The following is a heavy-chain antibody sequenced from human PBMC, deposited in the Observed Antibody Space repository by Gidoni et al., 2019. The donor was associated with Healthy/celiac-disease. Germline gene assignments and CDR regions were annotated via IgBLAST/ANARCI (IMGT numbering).Heavy chain of an antibody. CDR3: AQGPRYDFWSGYPL. J-gene: IGHJ4*02. Sequence: QITLKESGPTLVKPTQTLTLTCTFSGFSLSTSGVGVGWIRQPPGKALEWLALIYWNDDKRYSPSLKSRLTITKDTSKNQVVLTMTNMDPVDTATYYCAQGPRYDFWSGYPLWGQGTLVTVSS. V-gene: IGHV2-5*01. CDR1: GFSLSTSGVG. D-gene: IGHD3-3*01. CDR2: IYWNDDK.